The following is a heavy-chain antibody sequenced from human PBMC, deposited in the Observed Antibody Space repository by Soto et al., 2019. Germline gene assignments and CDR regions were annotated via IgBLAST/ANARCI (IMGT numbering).Heavy chain of an antibody. D-gene: IGHD3-9*01. CDR1: GFTFSSYG. V-gene: IGHV3-30*03. J-gene: IGHJ4*02. CDR3: ATGYDILTGYYGVDY. CDR2: ISYDGSNK. Sequence: LRLSCAASGFTFSSYGMHWVRQAPGKGLEWVAVISYDGSNKYYADSVKGRFTISRDNSKNTLYLQMNSLRAEDTAVYYCATGYDILTGYYGVDYWGQGTLLSVS.